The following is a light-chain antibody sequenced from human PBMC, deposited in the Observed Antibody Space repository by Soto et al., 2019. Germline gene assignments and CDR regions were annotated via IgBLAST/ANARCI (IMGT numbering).Light chain of an antibody. CDR3: QQTYSSPWT. J-gene: IGKJ1*01. V-gene: IGKV1-39*01. Sequence: DIQMTQSPSSLSASVGDRVTITCRASPSISSYLNWYQQKPGKAPKLLIYAASSLQGGVPSRFSGSGSGTDFTLTISSLQPEDFATYYYQQTYSSPWTFGQGTKVDIK. CDR2: AAS. CDR1: PSISSY.